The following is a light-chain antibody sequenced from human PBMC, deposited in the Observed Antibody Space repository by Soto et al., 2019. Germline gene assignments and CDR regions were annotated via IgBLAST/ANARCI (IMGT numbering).Light chain of an antibody. V-gene: IGKV1-39*01. CDR3: QQSYSTLPWT. CDR1: HSISSY. CDR2: AAS. J-gene: IGKJ1*01. Sequence: IQMTQSPSSLSSSVGDRVTITCRASHSISSYLTWYQQKPGKAPKLLIYAASSLHSGVPSRFSGSGSGTDFTLTISSLQPEDFATYYCQQSYSTLPWTFGQGTKVDIK.